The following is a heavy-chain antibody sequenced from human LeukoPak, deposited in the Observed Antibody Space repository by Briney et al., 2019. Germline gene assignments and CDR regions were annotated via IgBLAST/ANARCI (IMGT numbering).Heavy chain of an antibody. CDR2: ISYDGSEK. J-gene: IGHJ4*02. CDR3: AREEGSIAARVDY. Sequence: PGGSLRLSCAASGFTFSSYAMHWVRQAPGKGLEWLAVISYDGSEKYYADSVKGRFTISRDDSKNTLYLQMNSLRAEDTAVYYCAREEGSIAARVDYWGQGTLVTVSS. V-gene: IGHV3-30*01. CDR1: GFTFSSYA. D-gene: IGHD6-6*01.